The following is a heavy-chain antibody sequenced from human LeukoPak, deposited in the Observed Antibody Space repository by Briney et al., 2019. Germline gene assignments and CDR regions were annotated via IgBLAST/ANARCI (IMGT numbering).Heavy chain of an antibody. V-gene: IGHV3-7*01. CDR2: IKQDGSEK. CDR3: ARDYDILTAYHASFDF. J-gene: IGHJ4*02. Sequence: GGSLTLSCAASGFTFSNYWMSWVCQAPGKGLEWVANIKQDGSEKYYVDSVKGRFTISRDNAKNSLDLQMNSLRAEDTAVYFCARDYDILTAYHASFDFWGQGTLVTVSS. CDR1: GFTFSNYW. D-gene: IGHD3-9*01.